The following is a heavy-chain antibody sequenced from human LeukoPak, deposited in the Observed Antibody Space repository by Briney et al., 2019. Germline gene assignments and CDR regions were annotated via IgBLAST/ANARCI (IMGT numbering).Heavy chain of an antibody. V-gene: IGHV4-34*01. D-gene: IGHD6-13*01. J-gene: IGHJ4*02. Sequence: PSETLSLTCAVYGGSFSGYYWSWIRQPPGKGLEWIGEINHSGSTNYNPTLKSRLTISVDTSKNQFSLKLSSVTAADTAVYYCARGPPIAAANALFDYWGQGTLVTVSS. CDR2: INHSGST. CDR3: ARGPPIAAANALFDY. CDR1: GGSFSGYY.